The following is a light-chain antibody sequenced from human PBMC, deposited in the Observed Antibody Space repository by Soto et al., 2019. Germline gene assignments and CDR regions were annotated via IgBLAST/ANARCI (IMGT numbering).Light chain of an antibody. V-gene: IGKV3-20*01. CDR3: QQYGRSLA. Sequence: EIVLTQSPGTLSLSPGERATLSSRASQSGRTTYLAWHQQKRGQAPSPLIYGASSRSTGIPDRFSGSGSGTDFTLTISRLEPEDFAVYYCQQYGRSLAFGGGTKGESK. CDR1: QSGRTTY. J-gene: IGKJ4*02. CDR2: GAS.